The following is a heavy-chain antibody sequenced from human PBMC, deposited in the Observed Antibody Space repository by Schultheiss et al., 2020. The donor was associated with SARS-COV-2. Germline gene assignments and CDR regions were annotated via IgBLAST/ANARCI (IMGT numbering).Heavy chain of an antibody. D-gene: IGHD2/OR15-2a*01. V-gene: IGHV4-31*11. J-gene: IGHJ5*02. Sequence: SQTLSLTCAVSGGSISSGGYYWSWIRQHPGKGLEWIGYIYYSGSTYYNPSLKSRVTISVDTSKNQFSLKLSSVTAADTAVYYCARESIADNWFDPWGQGTLVTVSS. CDR2: IYYSGST. CDR3: ARESIADNWFDP. CDR1: GGSISSGGYY.